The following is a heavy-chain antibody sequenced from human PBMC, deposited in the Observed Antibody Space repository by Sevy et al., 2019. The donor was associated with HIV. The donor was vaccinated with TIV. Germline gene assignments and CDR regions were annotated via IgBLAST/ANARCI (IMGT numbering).Heavy chain of an antibody. D-gene: IGHD1-26*01. CDR1: GFTFNNFA. J-gene: IGHJ3*02. CDR3: AKAYSVIDYIPDDAFDI. V-gene: IGHV3-30-3*01. Sequence: GGCLRLSCAASGFTFNNFAMHWVRLAPGKGPEWVAVVSSDGAITYYADSVKGRFTVSRDNSKNTVYLQMSSLRTADTALYYCAKAYSVIDYIPDDAFDIWGQGTMVTVSS. CDR2: VSSDGAIT.